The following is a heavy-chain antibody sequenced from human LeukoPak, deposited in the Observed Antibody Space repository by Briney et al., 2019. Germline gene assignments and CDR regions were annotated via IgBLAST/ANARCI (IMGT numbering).Heavy chain of an antibody. J-gene: IGHJ4*02. Sequence: PGRSLRLSCAASGFTFSSYSMNWVRQAPGKGLEWVSSISSSSSYIYYADSVKGRFTISRDNAKNSLYLQMNSLRAEDTAVYYCARERGTVAASSDYWGQGTLVTVSS. CDR3: ARERGTVAASSDY. CDR1: GFTFSSYS. D-gene: IGHD2-15*01. V-gene: IGHV3-21*01. CDR2: ISSSSSYI.